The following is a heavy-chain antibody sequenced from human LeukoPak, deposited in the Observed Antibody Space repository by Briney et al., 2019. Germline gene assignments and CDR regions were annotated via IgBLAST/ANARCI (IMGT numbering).Heavy chain of an antibody. J-gene: IGHJ4*02. D-gene: IGHD4-11*01. CDR2: INHSGST. CDR1: GGSFSGYY. Sequence: SETLSLTCAVHGGSFSGYYWSWIRQPPGKGLEWIGEINHSGSTNYNPSLKSRVTTSVDTSKNQFSLKLSSVTAADTAVYYCARFGTVTTDYWGQGTLVTVSS. CDR3: ARFGTVTTDY. V-gene: IGHV4-34*01.